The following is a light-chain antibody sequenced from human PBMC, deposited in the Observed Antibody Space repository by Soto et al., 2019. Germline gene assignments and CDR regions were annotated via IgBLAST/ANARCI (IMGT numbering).Light chain of an antibody. V-gene: IGLV2-8*01. CDR1: SSDVGGYNY. J-gene: IGLJ2*01. Sequence: QSALTQPPSASGSPGQSVTISCTGTSSDVGGYNYVSWYQQHPGRAPKLMIYEVSKRPSGVPDRFSDSKSGNTASLTVSGLQPEDEADYYCSSYAGSSNLGVFGGGTKLTVL. CDR3: SSYAGSSNLGV. CDR2: EVS.